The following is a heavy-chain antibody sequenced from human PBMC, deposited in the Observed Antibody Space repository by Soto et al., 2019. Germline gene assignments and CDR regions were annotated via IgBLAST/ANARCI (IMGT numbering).Heavy chain of an antibody. D-gene: IGHD2-15*01. CDR1: GGTFSSYA. CDR3: AREVSVGVVAASEYYFDY. J-gene: IGHJ4*02. CDR2: IIPIFGTA. Sequence: SVKVSCKASGGTFSSYAISWVRQAPGQGLEWMGGIIPIFGTANYAQKFQGRVTITADKSTSTAYMELSSLRSEDTAVYYCAREVSVGVVAASEYYFDYWGRGSLVTVSS. V-gene: IGHV1-69*06.